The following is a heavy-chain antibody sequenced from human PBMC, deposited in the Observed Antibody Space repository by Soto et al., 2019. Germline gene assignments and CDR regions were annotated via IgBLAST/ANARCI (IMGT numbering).Heavy chain of an antibody. CDR3: ARDHRSLGDYYGIDV. J-gene: IGHJ6*02. CDR2: IHYTGST. D-gene: IGHD3-10*01. Sequence: SETLSLTCSVSGDSISSSGFYWSWIRQHPGKALEWIGYIHYTGSTSYNPSLKSRLAISLDASKNEFYLSLSSVTSADTAVYYCARDHRSLGDYYGIDVWGQGTTVTGSS. V-gene: IGHV4-31*03. CDR1: GDSISSSGFY.